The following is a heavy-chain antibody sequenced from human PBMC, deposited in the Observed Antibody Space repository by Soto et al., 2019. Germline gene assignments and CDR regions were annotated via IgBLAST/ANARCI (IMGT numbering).Heavy chain of an antibody. V-gene: IGHV1-18*01. CDR1: GYSFTTYG. CDR3: AREGPAPYYYYGMDV. CDR2: ISAYNGNT. Sequence: QVQLVQSGGEVKKPGASVKVSCKTSGYSFTTYGISWVRQAPGQGLEWMGWISAYNGNTNYAQKLQDRATMTTDTSTSTAYMELRSLGSDDTAVYYCAREGPAPYYYYGMDVWGQGSTVTVSS. J-gene: IGHJ6*02.